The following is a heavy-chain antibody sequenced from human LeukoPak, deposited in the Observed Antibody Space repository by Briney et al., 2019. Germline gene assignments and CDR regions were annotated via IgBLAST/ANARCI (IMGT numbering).Heavy chain of an antibody. CDR3: ARDGSGRQSMDY. V-gene: IGHV1-69*06. D-gene: IGHD3-10*01. CDR1: GGTFSSYA. Sequence: SVKVSCKASGGTFSSYAISWVRQAPGQGLEWMGGIIPIFGTANYAQKFQGRVTITADKSTSTAYMELSSLRSEDTAVYYCARDGSGRQSMDYWGQGTLVTVSS. J-gene: IGHJ4*02. CDR2: IIPIFGTA.